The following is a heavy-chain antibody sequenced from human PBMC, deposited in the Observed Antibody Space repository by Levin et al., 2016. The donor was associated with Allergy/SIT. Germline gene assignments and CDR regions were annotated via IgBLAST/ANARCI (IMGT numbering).Heavy chain of an antibody. CDR3: AREVLNTVMVIWD. CDR2: IYYSGST. Sequence: GSLRLSCTVSGGSISSSSYYWGWIRQPPGKGLEWIGSIYYSGSTYYNPSLKSRVTISVDTSKNQFSLKLSSVTAADTAVYYCAREVLNTVMVIWDWGQGTLVTVSS. J-gene: IGHJ4*02. V-gene: IGHV4-39*02. D-gene: IGHD5-18*01. CDR1: GGSISSSSYY.